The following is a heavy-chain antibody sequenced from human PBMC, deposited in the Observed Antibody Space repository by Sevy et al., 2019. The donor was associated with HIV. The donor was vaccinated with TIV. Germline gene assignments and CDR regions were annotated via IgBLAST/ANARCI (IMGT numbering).Heavy chain of an antibody. Sequence: SETLSLTCTVSGGYINSYYWSWIRQPPGKGLEWIGYISYSGSTNYNPSLKSRVTISVDTSKNQFSLKLTSVTAADTAVYYCARDHYDSSGFDYWGQGTLVTVSS. CDR1: GGYINSYY. V-gene: IGHV4-59*01. D-gene: IGHD3-22*01. J-gene: IGHJ4*02. CDR3: ARDHYDSSGFDY. CDR2: ISYSGST.